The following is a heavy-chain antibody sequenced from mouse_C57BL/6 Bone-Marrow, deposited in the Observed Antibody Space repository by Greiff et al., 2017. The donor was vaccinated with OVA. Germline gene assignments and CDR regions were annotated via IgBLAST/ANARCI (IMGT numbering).Heavy chain of an antibody. D-gene: IGHD2-5*01. Sequence: EVKLMESGEGLVKPGGSLKLSCAASGFTFSSYAMSWVRQTPEKRLEWVAYISSGGDYIYYADTVKGRFTISRDNARNTLYLQMSSLKSEDTAMYYCTRGKGDYSIPYAMDYWGQGTSVTVSS. CDR2: ISSGGDYI. V-gene: IGHV5-9-1*02. CDR3: TRGKGDYSIPYAMDY. CDR1: GFTFSSYA. J-gene: IGHJ4*01.